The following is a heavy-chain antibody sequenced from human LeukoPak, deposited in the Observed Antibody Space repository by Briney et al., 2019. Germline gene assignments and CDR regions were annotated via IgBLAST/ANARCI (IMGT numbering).Heavy chain of an antibody. CDR3: AKDRYSGSYPSWFDP. CDR1: GFTFSSYW. CDR2: ISGSGGST. V-gene: IGHV3-23*01. J-gene: IGHJ5*02. Sequence: GGSLRLSCAASGFTFSSYWMSWVRQAPGKGLEWVSAISGSGGSTYYADSVKGRFTISRDNSKNTLYLQMNSLRAEDTAVYYCAKDRYSGSYPSWFDPWGQGTLVTVSS. D-gene: IGHD1-26*01.